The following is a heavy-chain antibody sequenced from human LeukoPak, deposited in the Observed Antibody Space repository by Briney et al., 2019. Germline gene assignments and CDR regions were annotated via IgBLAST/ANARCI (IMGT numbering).Heavy chain of an antibody. D-gene: IGHD6-19*01. CDR3: ARDQFRGAYSSGWYPGY. V-gene: IGHV1-2*02. J-gene: IGHJ4*02. CDR1: GYTFSSYD. CDR2: INPNSGGT. Sequence: GASVKVSCKASGYTFSSYDINWVRQAPGQGLEWMGWINPNSGGTNYAQKFQGRVTMTRDTSISTAYMELSRLRSDDTAVYYCARDQFRGAYSSGWYPGYWGQGTLVTVSS.